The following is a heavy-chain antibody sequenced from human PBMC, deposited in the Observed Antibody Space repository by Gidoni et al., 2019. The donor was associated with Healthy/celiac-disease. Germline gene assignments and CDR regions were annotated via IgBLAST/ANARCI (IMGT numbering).Heavy chain of an antibody. CDR1: GGSISSGSYY. D-gene: IGHD2-15*01. J-gene: IGHJ4*02. Sequence: QVQLQESGPGLVKPSQTLSLTCTVSGGSISSGSYYWSWIRQPAGKGLEWIGRIYTSGSTNYNPSLKSRVTISVDTSKNQFSLKLSSVTAADTAVYYCARAAVQRYCSGGSCHGFDYWGQGTLVTVSS. CDR2: IYTSGST. CDR3: ARAAVQRYCSGGSCHGFDY. V-gene: IGHV4-61*02.